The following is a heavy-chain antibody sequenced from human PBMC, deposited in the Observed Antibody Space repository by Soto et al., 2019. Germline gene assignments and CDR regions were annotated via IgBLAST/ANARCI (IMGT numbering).Heavy chain of an antibody. J-gene: IGHJ6*02. Sequence: QVQLVQSGAEVKKPGASVKVSCKASGYTFTSYGISWVRQAPGQGLEWMGWINGYNGNTNYAQKLQGRVTMTTDTTTSTAYMELRSLGSDDTAVYYCARMGDVPYYYSGMDVWGQGTKVTVSS. CDR1: GYTFTSYG. V-gene: IGHV1-18*01. D-gene: IGHD3-16*01. CDR2: INGYNGNT. CDR3: ARMGDVPYYYSGMDV.